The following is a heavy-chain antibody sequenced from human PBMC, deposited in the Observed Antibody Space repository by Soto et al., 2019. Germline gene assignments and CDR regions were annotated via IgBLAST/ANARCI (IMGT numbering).Heavy chain of an antibody. V-gene: IGHV1-24*01. J-gene: IGHJ4*02. Sequence: GASVKVSWKVSGYTLTELSLHWVRQAPGKGLEWMGGFDPEDGETIYAQKFQGRVTMTEVTFTDTAYMELSSLRSEDTAVYYCATLQVGATGYYFDDWGQGTLVTVSS. CDR2: FDPEDGET. D-gene: IGHD1-26*01. CDR1: GYTLTELS. CDR3: ATLQVGATGYYFDD.